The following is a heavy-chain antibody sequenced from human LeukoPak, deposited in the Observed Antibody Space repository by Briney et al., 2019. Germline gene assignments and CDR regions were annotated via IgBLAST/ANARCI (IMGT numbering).Heavy chain of an antibody. Sequence: ASVKVSCKDSGYTFTSYGISWVRQAPGQGLEWMGWISAYNGNTNYAQKLQGRVTMTTDTSTSTAYMELRSLRSDDTAVYYCARAARCSGGSCRQIYFDYWGQGTLVTVSS. CDR2: ISAYNGNT. J-gene: IGHJ4*02. CDR1: GYTFTSYG. D-gene: IGHD2-15*01. V-gene: IGHV1-18*01. CDR3: ARAARCSGGSCRQIYFDY.